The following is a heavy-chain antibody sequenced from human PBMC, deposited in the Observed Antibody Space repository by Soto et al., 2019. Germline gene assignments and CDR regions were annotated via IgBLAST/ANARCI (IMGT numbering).Heavy chain of an antibody. V-gene: IGHV1-69*02. Sequence: GASVKVSCKASGGTFSSYTISWVRQAPGQGLEWMGRIIPILGIANYAQKFQGRVTITADKSTSTAYMELSSLRSDDTAVYYCARGASIAARGNYYYYYMDVWGKGTTVTVSS. CDR2: IIPILGIA. CDR3: ARGASIAARGNYYYYYMDV. D-gene: IGHD6-6*01. CDR1: GGTFSSYT. J-gene: IGHJ6*03.